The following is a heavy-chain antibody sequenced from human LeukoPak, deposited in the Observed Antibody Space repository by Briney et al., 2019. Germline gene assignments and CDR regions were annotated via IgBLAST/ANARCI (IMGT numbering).Heavy chain of an antibody. D-gene: IGHD7-27*01. Sequence: GGSLRLSCAASGFTFSNYGMHWVRQAPGKGLEWVAVISYDGSNEYYADSVKGRFTISRDNSKNALYLQMNSLRAEDTALYYCARKFLTGRLIDYWGQGTLVTVSS. V-gene: IGHV3-30*03. J-gene: IGHJ4*02. CDR3: ARKFLTGRLIDY. CDR2: ISYDGSNE. CDR1: GFTFSNYG.